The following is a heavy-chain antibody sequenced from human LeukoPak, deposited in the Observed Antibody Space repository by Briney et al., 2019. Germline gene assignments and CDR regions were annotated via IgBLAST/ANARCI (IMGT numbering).Heavy chain of an antibody. CDR2: IYYSGST. J-gene: IGHJ4*02. CDR3: ARDACSGGSCYPDY. Sequence: SSQTLSLTCTVSGGSISSGDYYWSWIRQPPGKGLEWIGYIYYSGSTYYNPSLKGRVTISVDTSKNQFSLKLSSVTAADTAVYYCARDACSGGSCYPDYWGQGTLVTVSS. V-gene: IGHV4-30-4*01. CDR1: GGSISSGDYY. D-gene: IGHD2-15*01.